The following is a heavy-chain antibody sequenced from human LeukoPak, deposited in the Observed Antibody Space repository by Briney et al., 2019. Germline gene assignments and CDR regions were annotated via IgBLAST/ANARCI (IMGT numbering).Heavy chain of an antibody. CDR1: GFTLSSNH. Sequence: GGSLRLSCAVSGFTLSSNHMIWARQAPGKGLEGVSVIYNDDNTYYTDSVKGRFTISRDNSKNTVFLQMNSLRAEDTAMYYCARDREVVTARAQMDVWGKGTTVTVSS. CDR3: ARDREVVTARAQMDV. D-gene: IGHD2-21*02. V-gene: IGHV3-53*01. CDR2: IYNDDNT. J-gene: IGHJ6*04.